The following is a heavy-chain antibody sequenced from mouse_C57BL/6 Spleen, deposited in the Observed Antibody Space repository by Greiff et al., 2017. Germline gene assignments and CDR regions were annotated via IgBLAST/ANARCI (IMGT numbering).Heavy chain of an antibody. Sequence: QVQLQQSGAELVQPGASVKLSCTASGYTFTSYWMQWVKQRPGQGLEWIGEIDPSDSYTNYNQKFKGKATLTVDTSSSTAYMQLSSLTSEDTAVYYCARGGGNPSYAMDYWGKGTSVTVSS. V-gene: IGHV1-50*01. CDR3: ARGGGNPSYAMDY. D-gene: IGHD2-1*01. J-gene: IGHJ4*01. CDR1: GYTFTSYW. CDR2: IDPSDSYT.